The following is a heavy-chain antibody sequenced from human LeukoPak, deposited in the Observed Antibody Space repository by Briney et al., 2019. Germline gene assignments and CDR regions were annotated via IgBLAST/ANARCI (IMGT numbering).Heavy chain of an antibody. D-gene: IGHD3-10*01. V-gene: IGHV4-4*02. Sequence: SETLSLTCAVSGDSISSVNWWNWVRQPPGKGLEWIGEIFHSGTTHYNPALKSRVTISVDKSENQFSLNLSSVTAADTAVYYCARQFGGEDWGQGTLVSVSS. J-gene: IGHJ4*02. CDR3: ARQFGGED. CDR1: GDSISSVNW. CDR2: IFHSGTT.